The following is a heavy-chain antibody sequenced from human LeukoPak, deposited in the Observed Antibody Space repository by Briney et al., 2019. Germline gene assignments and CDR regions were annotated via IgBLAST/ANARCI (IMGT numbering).Heavy chain of an antibody. D-gene: IGHD6-19*01. J-gene: IGHJ6*02. CDR1: GYTFTSYG. CDR3: ARDQGCSGWCTLAYYYFGMGV. CDR2: ISAYNGNT. Sequence: GASVKVSCKASGYTFTSYGISWVRQAPGQGLEWMGWISAYNGNTNYAQKLQGRVTMTTDTSTSTAYMELRSLRSDDTAVYYCARDQGCSGWCTLAYYYFGMGVWGQGTTVNGS. V-gene: IGHV1-18*01.